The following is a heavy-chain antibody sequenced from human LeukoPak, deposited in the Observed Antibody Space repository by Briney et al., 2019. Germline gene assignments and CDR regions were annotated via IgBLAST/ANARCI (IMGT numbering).Heavy chain of an antibody. D-gene: IGHD6-19*01. CDR3: ARDVWTGVAVSDY. CDR2: IKEDGSIQ. CDR1: GFTFSTAW. V-gene: IGHV3-7*01. J-gene: IGHJ4*02. Sequence: GGSLRLSCAASGFTFSTAWMFWVRQAPGKGLEWLANIKEDGSIQYYLDSVRGRFTISRDNAKTSVYLQLNSLRADDTAVYYCARDVWTGVAVSDYWGQGTLVTVSS.